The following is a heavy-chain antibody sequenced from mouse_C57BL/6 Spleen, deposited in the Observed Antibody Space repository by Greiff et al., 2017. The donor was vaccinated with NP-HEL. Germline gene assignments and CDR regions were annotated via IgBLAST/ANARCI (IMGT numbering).Heavy chain of an antibody. CDR3: ARHFYGSYWYFDV. CDR1: GFTFSDYY. CDR2: ISNGGGST. Sequence: EVKLVESGGGLVQPGGSLKLSCAASGFTFSDYYMYWVRQTPEKRLEWVAYISNGGGSTYYPDTVKGRFTISRDNAKNTLYLQMSRLKSEDTAMYYCARHFYGSYWYFDVWGTGTTVTVSS. J-gene: IGHJ1*03. D-gene: IGHD2-2*01. V-gene: IGHV5-12*01.